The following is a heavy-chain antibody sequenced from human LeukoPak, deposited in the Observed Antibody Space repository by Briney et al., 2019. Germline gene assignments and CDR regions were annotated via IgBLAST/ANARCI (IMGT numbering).Heavy chain of an antibody. D-gene: IGHD3-22*01. V-gene: IGHV3-53*04. CDR2: IYGGGST. CDR3: ARGKTIGDSSGYYFDY. Sequence: PGGSLRLSCAASGFTVSSNYMSWVRQAPGKGLEWVSVIYGGGSTYYADSVKGRFTISRHNSKNTLYLQMNSLRAEDTAVYYCARGKTIGDSSGYYFDYWGQGTLVTVSS. CDR1: GFTVSSNY. J-gene: IGHJ4*02.